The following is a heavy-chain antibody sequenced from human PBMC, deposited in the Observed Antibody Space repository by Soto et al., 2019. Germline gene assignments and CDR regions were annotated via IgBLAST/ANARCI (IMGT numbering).Heavy chain of an antibody. Sequence: SETLSLTCTVSGDSISSSTYSWGWIRQPPGKGLEYIGTIYYSGKTYYNWPLESRITMSLDKSRNQFSLSLSYVTAADTAVYFCARYSPPKKSFDSNPGWLDPWGQGTLVTVSS. D-gene: IGHD2-21*01. CDR3: ARYSPPKKSFDSNPGWLDP. CDR2: IYYSGKT. J-gene: IGHJ5*02. CDR1: GDSISSSTYS. V-gene: IGHV4-39*07.